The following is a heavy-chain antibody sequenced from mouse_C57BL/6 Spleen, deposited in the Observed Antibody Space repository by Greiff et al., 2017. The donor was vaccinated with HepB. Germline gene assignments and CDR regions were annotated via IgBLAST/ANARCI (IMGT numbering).Heavy chain of an antibody. CDR3: TRDSSQEDYYGMDY. J-gene: IGHJ4*01. CDR2: ISSGGDYI. Sequence: EVHLVESGEGLVKPGGSLKLSCAASGFTFSSYAMSWVRQTAEKRLEWVAYISSGGDYIYYADTVKGRFTISRDNARNTLYLQMSSLKSEDTAMYYCTRDSSQEDYYGMDYWGQGTSVTVSS. D-gene: IGHD1-1*01. CDR1: GFTFSSYA. V-gene: IGHV5-9-1*02.